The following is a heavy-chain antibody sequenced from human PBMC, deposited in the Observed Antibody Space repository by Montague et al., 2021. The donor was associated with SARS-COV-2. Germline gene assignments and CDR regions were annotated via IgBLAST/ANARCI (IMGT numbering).Heavy chain of an antibody. D-gene: IGHD2-21*01. CDR1: GDSVDSFS. CDR3: ARHQDLFSTEGVIGFDI. J-gene: IGHJ3*02. V-gene: IGHV4-59*08. Sequence: SETLSLTCLVSGDSVDSFSWSWTRQSPGKGLEWIGSISDSGTTHINPALKSRAAISTDRSTNEISLRMTSVTAADTAVYSCARHQDLFSTEGVIGFDIW. CDR2: ISDSGTT.